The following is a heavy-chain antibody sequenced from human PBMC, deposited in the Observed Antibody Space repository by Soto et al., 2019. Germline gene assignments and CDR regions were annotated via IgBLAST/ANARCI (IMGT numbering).Heavy chain of an antibody. Sequence: SGPTLVNPTETLTLTCTVSGFSLSNARMGVSWIRQPPGKALEWLAHIFSNDEKSYSTSLKSRLTISKDTSKSQVVLTMTNMDPVDTATYYCARIGRRVAVAGKGGWFDPWGQGTLVTVSS. V-gene: IGHV2-26*01. CDR2: IFSNDEK. J-gene: IGHJ5*02. CDR3: ARIGRRVAVAGKGGWFDP. D-gene: IGHD6-19*01. CDR1: GFSLSNARMG.